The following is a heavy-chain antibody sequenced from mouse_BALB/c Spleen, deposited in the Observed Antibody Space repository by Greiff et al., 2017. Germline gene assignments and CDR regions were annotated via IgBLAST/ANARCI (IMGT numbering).Heavy chain of an antibody. CDR2: INPYNDGT. CDR1: GYTFTSYV. D-gene: IGHD2-1*01. CDR3: ATSFLLSYAMDY. Sequence: EVKLQESGPELVKPGASVKMSCKASGYTFTSYVMHWVKQKPGQGLEWIGYINPYNDGTKYNEKFKGKATLTSDKSSSTAYMELSSLTSEDSAVYYCATSFLLSYAMDYWGQGTSVTVSS. J-gene: IGHJ4*01. V-gene: IGHV1-14*01.